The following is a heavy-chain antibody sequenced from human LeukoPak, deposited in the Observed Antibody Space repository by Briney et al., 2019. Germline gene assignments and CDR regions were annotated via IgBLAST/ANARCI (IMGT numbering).Heavy chain of an antibody. CDR3: ARRTTVVSPAPFDH. V-gene: IGHV3-23*01. CDR1: GFSFSIYA. CDR2: ISPGGDTI. Sequence: PGASLRLSCAASGFSFSIYAMSWVRQAPGKGLEWVSAISPGGDTIYYLDSVKGRFTISRDNSKNTLYLQMNSLRAEDTAVYYCARRTTVVSPAPFDHWGQGTLVTVSS. D-gene: IGHD4-23*01. J-gene: IGHJ4*02.